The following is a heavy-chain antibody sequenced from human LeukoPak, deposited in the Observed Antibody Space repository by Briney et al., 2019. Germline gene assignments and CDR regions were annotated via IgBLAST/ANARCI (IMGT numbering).Heavy chain of an antibody. CDR2: ISSSSSYI. V-gene: IGHV3-21*01. CDR1: GFTFSTYS. J-gene: IGHJ3*02. D-gene: IGHD3-22*01. CDR3: AREAVTMIVVVITDAFDI. Sequence: GGSLRLSCAASGFTFSTYSMNWVRQAPGKGLEWVSSISSSSSYIYYADSVKGRFTISRDNAKNSLYLQMNSLRAEGTAVYYCAREAVTMIVVVITDAFDIWGQGTMVTVSS.